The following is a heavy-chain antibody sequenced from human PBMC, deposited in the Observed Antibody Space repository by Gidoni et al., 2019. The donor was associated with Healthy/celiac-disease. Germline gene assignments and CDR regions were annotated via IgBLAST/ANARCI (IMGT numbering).Heavy chain of an antibody. V-gene: IGHV1-69*06. CDR2: IIPIFGTA. CDR3: ARGEVYYDSSGYYWRYFDY. CDR1: GGNFSSYA. D-gene: IGHD3-22*01. J-gene: IGHJ4*02. Sequence: QVQLVQSGAEVKKPGSSVKVSCKASGGNFSSYAISWVRQAPGQGLEWMGGIIPIFGTANYAQKFQGRVTITADKSTSTAYMELSSLRSEDTAVYYCARGEVYYDSSGYYWRYFDYWGQGTLVTVSS.